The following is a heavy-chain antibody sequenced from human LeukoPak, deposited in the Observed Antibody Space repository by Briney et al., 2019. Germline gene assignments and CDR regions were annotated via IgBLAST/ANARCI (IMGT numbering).Heavy chain of an antibody. CDR2: ISGDGGST. D-gene: IGHD6-19*01. CDR1: RFTFDDYA. J-gene: IGHJ4*02. V-gene: IGHV3-43*02. CDR3: AKDGGGSGWYFFDY. Sequence: PGGSLRLSCAASRFTFDDYAMHWGRQAPREGLEWVSLISGDGGSTYHADSVEGRFTISRDNSRKSLYLQMNSLRSEDTALYYCAKDGGGSGWYFFDYWGQGTLVTVSS.